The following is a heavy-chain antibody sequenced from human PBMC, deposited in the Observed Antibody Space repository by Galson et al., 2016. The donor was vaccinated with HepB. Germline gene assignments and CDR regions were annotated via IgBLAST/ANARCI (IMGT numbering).Heavy chain of an antibody. CDR1: GFIFSDYY. V-gene: IGHV3-11*06. Sequence: SLRLSCAASGFIFSDYYMSWIRQAPGKGLEWISYISSSHSSTKYADSVKGRFTISRDNAKNSLFLQMNSLRVEDTAIYYCARESYNRFDPWGQGTLVTVSS. CDR2: ISSSHSST. J-gene: IGHJ5*02. CDR3: ARESYNRFDP.